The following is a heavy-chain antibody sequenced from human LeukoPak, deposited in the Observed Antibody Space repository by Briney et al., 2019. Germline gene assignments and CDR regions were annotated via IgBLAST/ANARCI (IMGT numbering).Heavy chain of an antibody. Sequence: GGSLRLSCAASGFTFSSYAMSWVRQAPGKGLEWVGFIRSKAYGGTTEYAASVKGRFTISRDDSKSIAYLQMNSLKTEDTAVYYCTSHIVYYDFWSGYYDPYYYGMDVWGQGTTVTVSS. V-gene: IGHV3-49*04. J-gene: IGHJ6*02. CDR2: IRSKAYGGTT. CDR1: GFTFSSYA. D-gene: IGHD3-3*01. CDR3: TSHIVYYDFWSGYYDPYYYGMDV.